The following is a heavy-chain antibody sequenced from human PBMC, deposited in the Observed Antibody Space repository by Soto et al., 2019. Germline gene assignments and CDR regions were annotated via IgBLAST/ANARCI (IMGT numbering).Heavy chain of an antibody. D-gene: IGHD5-18*01. V-gene: IGHV3-30*18. CDR2: ISYDGSDQ. Sequence: EWVAVISYDGSDQYHADSVKGRFTISRDNSKNTLYLQMNSLRAEDTAVYYCAKDRDTIGYYNYYYGMDVWGQGTTVTVSS. J-gene: IGHJ6*02. CDR3: AKDRDTIGYYNYYYGMDV.